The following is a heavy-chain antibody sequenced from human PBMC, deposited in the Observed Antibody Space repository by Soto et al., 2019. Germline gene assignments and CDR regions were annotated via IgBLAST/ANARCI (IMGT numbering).Heavy chain of an antibody. J-gene: IGHJ5*02. CDR2: ISGSGGST. V-gene: IGHV3-23*01. CDR1: GFTFSSYA. D-gene: IGHD4-17*01. CDR3: AKDRVLTTVTIIANWFDP. Sequence: GGSLRLSCAASGFTFSSYAMSWVRQAPGKGLEWVSAISGSGGSTYYADSVKGRFTISRDNSKNTLYLQMNSLRAEDTAVYYCAKDRVLTTVTIIANWFDPWGQGTLVTVSS.